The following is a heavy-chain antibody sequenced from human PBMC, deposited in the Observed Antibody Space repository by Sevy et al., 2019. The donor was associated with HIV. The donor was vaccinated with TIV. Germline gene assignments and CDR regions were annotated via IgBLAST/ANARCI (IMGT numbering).Heavy chain of an antibody. Sequence: GESLKISCKSSGYSFTNYWIAWVRQMPGKGLELMGIIYPGDSETRYSPSFQGQVTIPADKSISTAYLHWSSLKASDTAMYYCARFYDSSGHFPSDYWGQGTLVTVSS. CDR2: IYPGDSET. V-gene: IGHV5-51*01. CDR1: GYSFTNYW. D-gene: IGHD3-22*01. CDR3: ARFYDSSGHFPSDY. J-gene: IGHJ4*02.